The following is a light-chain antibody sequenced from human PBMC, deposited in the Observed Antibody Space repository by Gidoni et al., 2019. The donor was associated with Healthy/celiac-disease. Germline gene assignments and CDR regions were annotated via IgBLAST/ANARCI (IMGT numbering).Light chain of an antibody. J-gene: IGKJ3*01. CDR1: QRVSSN. Sequence: EIVMTQSPATLSVPPGERATLSCRASQRVSSNLAWYQQKPGQAPRLLIYGASTRATGIPARFSGSGSGTEFTLTISSLQSEDFAVYYCQQYNNWPPFTFGPGTKVDIK. CDR2: GAS. V-gene: IGKV3-15*01. CDR3: QQYNNWPPFT.